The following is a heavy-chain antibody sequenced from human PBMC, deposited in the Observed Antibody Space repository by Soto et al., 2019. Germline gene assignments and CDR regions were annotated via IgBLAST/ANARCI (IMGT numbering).Heavy chain of an antibody. CDR1: GIPVSSNY. Sequence: EVQLVESGGGLVQPGGSLRLSCAASGIPVSSNYMTWVRQAPGKGLEWVSVLHSGGDTYYANSVKGRFTISRHDSTNTLFLQMNSLTPEDTAVYYCARDGPYYYASSMDVWGQGTTVTVSS. CDR3: ARDGPYYYASSMDV. J-gene: IGHJ6*02. V-gene: IGHV3-53*04. D-gene: IGHD3-10*01. CDR2: LHSGGDT.